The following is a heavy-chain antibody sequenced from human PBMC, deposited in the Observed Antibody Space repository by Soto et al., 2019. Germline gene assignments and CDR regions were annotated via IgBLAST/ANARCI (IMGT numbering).Heavy chain of an antibody. J-gene: IGHJ4*02. CDR1: GFTFDDYA. CDR3: AKERRYCSGGSCYSVNDY. CDR2: ISWNSGSI. Sequence: GGSLRLSCAASGFTFDDYAMHWVRQAPGKGLEWVSGISWNSGSIGYADSVKGRFTISRDNAKNSLYLQMNSLRAEDTALYYCAKERRYCSGGSCYSVNDYWGQGTLVTVSS. V-gene: IGHV3-9*01. D-gene: IGHD2-15*01.